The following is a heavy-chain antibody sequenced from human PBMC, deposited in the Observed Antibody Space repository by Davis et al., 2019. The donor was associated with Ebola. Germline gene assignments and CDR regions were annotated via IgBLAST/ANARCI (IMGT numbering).Heavy chain of an antibody. CDR3: ARALGYCSSTSCYPPHFGMDV. CDR2: IIPIFGTA. J-gene: IGHJ6*02. Sequence: SVKVSCKASGGTFSSYAISWVRQAPGQGLEWMGGIIPIFGTANYAQKFQGRVTITADKSTSTAYMELSRLRSDDTAVYYCARALGYCSSTSCYPPHFGMDVWGQGTTVTISS. CDR1: GGTFSSYA. D-gene: IGHD2-2*01. V-gene: IGHV1-69*06.